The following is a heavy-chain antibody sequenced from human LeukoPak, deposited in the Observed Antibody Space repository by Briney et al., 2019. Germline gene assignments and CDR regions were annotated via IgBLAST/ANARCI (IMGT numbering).Heavy chain of an antibody. CDR1: GYTFTSYD. Sequence: ASVKVSCKASGYTFTSYDINWVRQATGHGLEWMGWMNPNSGNTGYAQKFHGRVTMTRNPSISTAYMELSSLRSEGTAVYYCVVCEWSSSYWFVPWGQGPRDTVSS. CDR3: VVCEWSSSYWFVP. D-gene: IGHD6-6*01. V-gene: IGHV1-8*01. J-gene: IGHJ5*02. CDR2: MNPNSGNT.